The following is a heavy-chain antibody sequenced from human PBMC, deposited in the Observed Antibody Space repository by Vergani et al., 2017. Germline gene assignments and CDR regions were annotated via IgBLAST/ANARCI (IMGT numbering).Heavy chain of an antibody. CDR2: ISGRGGGT. J-gene: IGHJ4*02. Sequence: EVQLLESGGGLVQPGGSLRLSCEASGLTFSSYAMSWVRQAPGKGLGWVSVISGRGGGTYYADPVKGRFPISSDNSKNSLYLQMNSLRAEDTAVYYCAKGGWYYDMLTGYGGQYXFDYWGQGTLVTVSS. D-gene: IGHD3-9*01. CDR3: AKGGWYYDMLTGYGGQYXFDY. CDR1: GLTFSSYA. V-gene: IGHV3-23*01.